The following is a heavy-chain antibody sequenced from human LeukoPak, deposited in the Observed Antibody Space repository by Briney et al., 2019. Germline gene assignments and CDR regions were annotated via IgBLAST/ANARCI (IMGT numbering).Heavy chain of an antibody. Sequence: GGSLRLSCAASGFTFGSHTMRWVRQAPGKGVEWVAVISYDGGNKYYTDSVKGRFTISRDTSKNTLYTQMNSLRVDDTAVYYCARAYNSGWSLPFDPWGQGTLVTVSS. CDR1: GFTFGSHT. CDR2: ISYDGGNK. J-gene: IGHJ5*02. V-gene: IGHV3-30-3*01. D-gene: IGHD6-19*01. CDR3: ARAYNSGWSLPFDP.